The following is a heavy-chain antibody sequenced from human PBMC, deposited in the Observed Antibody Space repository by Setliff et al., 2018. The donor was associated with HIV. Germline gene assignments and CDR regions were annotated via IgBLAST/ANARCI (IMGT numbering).Heavy chain of an antibody. Sequence: SSETLSLTCAVYGGSFSDYYWSWIRQPPGKGLEWIGEINHSGSTNYNSSLKSRLALSVDVSKNQFSLKLSSVTAADTAVYYCARGGTAAAGYFDNWGQGTQVTVSS. D-gene: IGHD6-13*01. J-gene: IGHJ4*02. V-gene: IGHV4-34*01. CDR1: GGSFSDYY. CDR2: INHSGST. CDR3: ARGGTAAAGYFDN.